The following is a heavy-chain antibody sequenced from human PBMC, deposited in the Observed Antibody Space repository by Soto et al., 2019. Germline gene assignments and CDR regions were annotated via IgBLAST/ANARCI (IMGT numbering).Heavy chain of an antibody. Sequence: QMQLVQSGAEVKKPGSSVKVSCKASGGSFNSYAISWVRQAPGQGLEWMGGIIPMSGRPNYAQRFQGRVTISADKFTSTVYMEVHSLIYEDTAVYYCARRGRESANWFDPWGQGTLVTVSS. CDR1: GGSFNSYA. CDR3: ARRGRESANWFDP. V-gene: IGHV1-69*06. CDR2: IIPMSGRP. J-gene: IGHJ5*02.